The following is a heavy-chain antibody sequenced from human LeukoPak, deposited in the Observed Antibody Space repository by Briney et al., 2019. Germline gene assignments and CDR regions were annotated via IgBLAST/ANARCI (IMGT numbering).Heavy chain of an antibody. J-gene: IGHJ4*02. CDR3: VASLGISDLDY. V-gene: IGHV3-15*01. D-gene: IGHD7-27*01. CDR1: GFTFGDCW. Sequence: PGGSLGLSCAASGFTFGDCWMSWVRQAPGKGLEWVARIKKTIDGGTTDYAAPVKGRFTVSRDDSKNTLYLQMNSLRTEDTAVYYCVASLGISDLDYWGQGTLVTVSS. CDR2: IKKTIDGGTT.